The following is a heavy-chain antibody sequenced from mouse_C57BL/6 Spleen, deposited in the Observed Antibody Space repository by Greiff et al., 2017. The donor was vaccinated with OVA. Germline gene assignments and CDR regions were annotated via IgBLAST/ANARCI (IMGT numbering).Heavy chain of an antibody. V-gene: IGHV1-59*01. Sequence: QVQLQQPGAELVRPGTSVKLSCKASGYTFTSYWMHWVKQRPGQGLEWIGVIDPSDSYTNYNQKFKGKATLTVDTSSSPAYMQLSSLTSEDSAVYYCARGIYYGNHYYAMDYWGQGTSVTVSS. CDR3: ARGIYYGNHYYAMDY. D-gene: IGHD2-1*01. J-gene: IGHJ4*01. CDR2: IDPSDSYT. CDR1: GYTFTSYW.